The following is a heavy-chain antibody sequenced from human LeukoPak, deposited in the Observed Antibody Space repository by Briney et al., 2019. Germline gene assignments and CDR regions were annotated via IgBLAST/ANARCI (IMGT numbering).Heavy chain of an antibody. CDR3: AGDDFWSGYYAFFDY. D-gene: IGHD3-3*01. V-gene: IGHV4-39*07. J-gene: IGHJ4*02. Sequence: SETLSLTCTVSGGSISSSSYYWGWIRQPPGKGLEWIGSIYYSGSTYYNPSLKSRVTISVDTSKNQFSLKLSSVTAADTAVYYCAGDDFWSGYYAFFDYWGQGTLVTVSS. CDR2: IYYSGST. CDR1: GGSISSSSYY.